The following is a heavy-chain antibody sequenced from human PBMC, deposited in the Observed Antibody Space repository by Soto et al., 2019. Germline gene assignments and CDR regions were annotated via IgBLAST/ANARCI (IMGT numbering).Heavy chain of an antibody. Sequence: QVQLVQSGAEVKKPGASVKVSCKASGYIFTSYEINWVRQATGQGLEWMGWMNPNSGNTGYAQKFQGRVTMTRNISISTAYMELTSLRSEDTAVYYSARCLWFDTWGQGTLVTVSS. CDR3: ARCLWFDT. V-gene: IGHV1-8*01. CDR2: MNPNSGNT. J-gene: IGHJ5*02. CDR1: GYIFTSYE.